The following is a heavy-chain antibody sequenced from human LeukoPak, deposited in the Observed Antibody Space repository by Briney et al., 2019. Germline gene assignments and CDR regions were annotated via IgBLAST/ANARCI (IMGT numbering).Heavy chain of an antibody. V-gene: IGHV4-4*07. CDR1: GGSISSFY. CDR2: IYSTGST. CDR3: ARDRSGWYGQEY. Sequence: SETLSLTCTVSGGSISSFYWSWIRQPAGKGLEWIGRIYSTGSTNYNPSLRSRVTISVDSSNNQFSLKLNSVTAADTAVYYCARDRSGWYGQEYWGQGNLVTVSS. D-gene: IGHD6-19*01. J-gene: IGHJ4*02.